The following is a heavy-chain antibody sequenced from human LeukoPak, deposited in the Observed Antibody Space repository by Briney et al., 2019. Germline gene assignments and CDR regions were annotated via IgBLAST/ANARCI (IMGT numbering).Heavy chain of an antibody. CDR1: GYTFTSYG. J-gene: IGHJ4*02. CDR2: INTYKGNT. V-gene: IGHV1-18*01. Sequence: ASVKVSCKASGYTFTSYGITWVRQAPGQGLEWMGWINTYKGNTNYAQKFQGRVTMTTDTSTSTAYMELRSLRSDDTAVYYCARNSHGYSSGWYDPFDYWGQGTLVTVSS. CDR3: ARNSHGYSSGWYDPFDY. D-gene: IGHD6-19*01.